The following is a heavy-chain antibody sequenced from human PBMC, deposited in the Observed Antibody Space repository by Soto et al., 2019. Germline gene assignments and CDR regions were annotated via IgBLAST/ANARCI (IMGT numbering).Heavy chain of an antibody. D-gene: IGHD2-2*01. CDR1: GFTFSSYS. CDR3: ARSAPDCSSTSCYVGFYYYYYMDV. Sequence: EVQLVESGGGLVKPGGSLRLSCAASGFTFSSYSMNWVRQAPGKGLEWVSSISSSSSYIYYADSVKGRFTISRDNAKNSLYLQMNSLRAEDTAVYYCARSAPDCSSTSCYVGFYYYYYMDVWGKGTTVTVSS. J-gene: IGHJ6*03. V-gene: IGHV3-21*01. CDR2: ISSSSSYI.